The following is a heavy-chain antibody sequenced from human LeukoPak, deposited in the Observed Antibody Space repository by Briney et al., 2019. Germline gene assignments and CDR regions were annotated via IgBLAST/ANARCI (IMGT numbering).Heavy chain of an antibody. CDR1: GFTFSSYA. Sequence: GALRLSCAASGFTFSSYAMSWVRQAPGKGLEWVSAISGSGGSTYYADSVKGRFTISRDNSKNTLYLEMNSLRAEDTAVYYCAKLLVGVAGAGNLDYWGQGTLVTVSS. V-gene: IGHV3-23*01. J-gene: IGHJ4*02. CDR3: AKLLVGVAGAGNLDY. D-gene: IGHD6-13*01. CDR2: ISGSGGST.